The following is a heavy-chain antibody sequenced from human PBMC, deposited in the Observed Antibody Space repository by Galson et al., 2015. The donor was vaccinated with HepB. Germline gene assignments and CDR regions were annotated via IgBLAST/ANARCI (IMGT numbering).Heavy chain of an antibody. V-gene: IGHV1-2*06. CDR2: IHPSSGGT. D-gene: IGHD3-9*01. CDR3: ARDPFHILTGYYFMDV. CDR1: GYTFTGYH. Sequence: SVKVSCKASGYTFTGYHIHWVRQAPGQGLEWMGRIHPSSGGTNYAQKFQGRVTMTRDTSISTAYMELSSLRSDDTAVYYCARDPFHILTGYYFMDVWGKGTTVTVSS. J-gene: IGHJ6*03.